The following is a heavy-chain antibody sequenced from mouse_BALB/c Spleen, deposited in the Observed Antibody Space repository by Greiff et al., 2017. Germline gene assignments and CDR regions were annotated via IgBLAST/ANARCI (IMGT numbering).Heavy chain of an antibody. J-gene: IGHJ1*01. CDR1: GFSLSTSGMG. CDR3: ARRATPSTVGYFDV. CDR2: IYWDDDK. Sequence: QVTLKVSGPGILQPSQTLSLTCSFSGFSLSTSGMGVSWIRQPSGKGLEWLAHIYWDDDKRYNPSLKSRLTISKDTSRNQVFLKITSVDTADTATYYCARRATPSTVGYFDVWGAGTTVTVSS. V-gene: IGHV8-12*01. D-gene: IGHD1-1*01.